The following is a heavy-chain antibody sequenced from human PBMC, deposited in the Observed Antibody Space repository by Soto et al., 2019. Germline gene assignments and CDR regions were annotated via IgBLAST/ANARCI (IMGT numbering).Heavy chain of an antibody. V-gene: IGHV3-23*01. CDR2: ISGSGGST. Sequence: GGSLRLSCAASGFTFSSYAMSWVRQAPGKGLEWVSAISGSGGSTYYADSVKGRFTISRDNSKNTLYLQMNSLRAEDTAVYYCAKAGLFTMIVVVGGRYFDLWAGGTLVTVSS. J-gene: IGHJ2*01. CDR1: GFTFSSYA. D-gene: IGHD3-22*01. CDR3: AKAGLFTMIVVVGGRYFDL.